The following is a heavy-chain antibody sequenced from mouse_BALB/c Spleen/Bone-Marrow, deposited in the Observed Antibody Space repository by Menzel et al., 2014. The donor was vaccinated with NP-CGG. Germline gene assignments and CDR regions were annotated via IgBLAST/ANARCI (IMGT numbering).Heavy chain of an antibody. CDR3: ARGSNSWYFDV. Sequence: QVQLQQPGPELVKPGASVKISCKASGYAFSSSWMNWVKQRPGQGLEWIGRIYPGDGDTNYNGKFKGKATLTADKSSSTAYMQLSSLTSVDSAVYFCARGSNSWYFDVWGAGTTVTVSS. CDR2: IYPGDGDT. V-gene: IGHV1-82*01. CDR1: GYAFSSSW. J-gene: IGHJ1*01. D-gene: IGHD2-5*01.